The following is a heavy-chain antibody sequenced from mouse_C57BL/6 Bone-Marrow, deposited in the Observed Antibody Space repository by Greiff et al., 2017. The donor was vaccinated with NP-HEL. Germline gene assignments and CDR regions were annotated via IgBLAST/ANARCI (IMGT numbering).Heavy chain of an antibody. CDR3: AQKGDYYGSSLAY. J-gene: IGHJ3*01. CDR1: GYAFSSSW. Sequence: QVQLQQSGPELVKPGASVKISCKASGYAFSSSWMNWVKQRPGKGLEWIGRISPGDGDTNYNGKFKGKATLTADKSSSTAYMQLSSLTSEDSAVDFCAQKGDYYGSSLAYWGQGTLVTVSA. V-gene: IGHV1-82*01. D-gene: IGHD1-1*01. CDR2: ISPGDGDT.